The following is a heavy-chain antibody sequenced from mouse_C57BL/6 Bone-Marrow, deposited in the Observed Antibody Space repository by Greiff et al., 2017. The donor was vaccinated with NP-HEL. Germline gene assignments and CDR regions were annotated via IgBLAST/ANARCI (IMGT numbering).Heavy chain of an antibody. CDR2: ISYDGSN. V-gene: IGHV3-6*01. J-gene: IGHJ4*01. CDR3: ASPYSNYGYAMDY. Sequence: VQLQQSGPGLVKPSQSLSLTCSVTGYSITSGYYWNWIRQFPGNKLEWMGYISYDGSNNYNPSLKNRISITRDTSKNQFFLKLNSVTTEDTATYYCASPYSNYGYAMDYWGQGTSVTVSS. CDR1: GYSITSGYY. D-gene: IGHD2-5*01.